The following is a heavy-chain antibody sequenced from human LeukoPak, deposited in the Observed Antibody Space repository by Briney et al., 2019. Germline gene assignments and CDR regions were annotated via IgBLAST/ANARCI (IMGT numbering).Heavy chain of an antibody. CDR2: ISWNSGSI. CDR3: ARAGPNYDFWSGESKTYYFDY. Sequence: QSGGSLRLSCAASGFTFDDYAMHWVRQAPGKGLEWVSGISWNSGSIGYADSVKGRFTISRDNAKNSLYLQMNSLRAEDTAVYYCARAGPNYDFWSGESKTYYFDYWGQGTLVTVSS. V-gene: IGHV3-9*01. CDR1: GFTFDDYA. J-gene: IGHJ4*02. D-gene: IGHD3-3*01.